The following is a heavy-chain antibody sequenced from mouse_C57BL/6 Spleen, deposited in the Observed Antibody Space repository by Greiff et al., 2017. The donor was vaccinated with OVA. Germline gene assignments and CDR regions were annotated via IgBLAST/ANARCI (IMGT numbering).Heavy chain of an antibody. D-gene: IGHD2-3*01. Sequence: VQLQQSGPGLVKPSQSLSLTCSVTGYSITSGYYWNWIRQFPGNKLEWMGYISYDGSNNYNPSLKNRISITRDTSKNQFFLKLNSVTTEDTATYYCARGEGYDGYYDFDYWGQGTTLTVSS. CDR3: ARGEGYDGYYDFDY. J-gene: IGHJ2*01. V-gene: IGHV3-6*01. CDR2: ISYDGSN. CDR1: GYSITSGYY.